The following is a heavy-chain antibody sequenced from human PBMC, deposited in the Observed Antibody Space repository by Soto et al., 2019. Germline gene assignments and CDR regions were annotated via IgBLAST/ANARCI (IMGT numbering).Heavy chain of an antibody. CDR2: IIPIFGTA. Sequence: SVKVSCKASGGTFSSYAISWVRQAPGQGLEWMGGIIPIFGTANYAQKFQGRVTITADESTSTAYMELSSLRSEDTAVYYCARGVVVVAATSHFDYWGQGTLVTVSS. D-gene: IGHD2-15*01. CDR3: ARGVVVVAATSHFDY. CDR1: GGTFSSYA. J-gene: IGHJ4*02. V-gene: IGHV1-69*13.